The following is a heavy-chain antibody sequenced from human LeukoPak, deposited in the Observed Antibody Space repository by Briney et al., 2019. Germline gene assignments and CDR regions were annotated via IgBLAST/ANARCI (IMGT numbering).Heavy chain of an antibody. J-gene: IGHJ4*02. CDR1: GGSISGYY. CDR3: ARHSSPPY. CDR2: IYYSGST. Sequence: SETLSLTCTVSGGSISGYYWSWIRQPPGKGLEWIGYIYYSGSTNYNPSLKSRVTISVDTSKNQFSLKLSSVTAADTAVYYCARHSSPPYWGQGTLVTVSS. V-gene: IGHV4-59*08.